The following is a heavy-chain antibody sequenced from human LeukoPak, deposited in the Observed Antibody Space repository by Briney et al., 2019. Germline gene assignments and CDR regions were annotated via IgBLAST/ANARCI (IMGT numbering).Heavy chain of an antibody. D-gene: IGHD5-12*01. CDR3: ARAVGEWLRLGGHYMDV. Sequence: PSETLSLTCTVSGGSISSYYWSWIRQPPGKGLEWIGYIYYSGSTNYNPSLKSRVTISVDTSKNQFSLKLSSVTAADTAVYYCARAVGEWLRLGGHYMDVWGKGTTVTVSS. J-gene: IGHJ6*03. V-gene: IGHV4-59*01. CDR1: GGSISSYY. CDR2: IYYSGST.